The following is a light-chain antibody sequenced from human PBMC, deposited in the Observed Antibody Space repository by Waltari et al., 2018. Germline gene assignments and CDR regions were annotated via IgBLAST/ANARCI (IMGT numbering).Light chain of an antibody. CDR2: GAS. J-gene: IGKJ1*01. CDR3: QHYVRLPVT. V-gene: IGKV3-20*01. CDR1: KGVSRA. Sequence: EIVLTQSPGTLSLSLGGRATISCRASKGVSRALAWYQQKTGQAPRLLIDGASTRATGTPDRFSGRGSATDFSLTSSRVEPDDFAVYCCQHYVRLPVTFGQGTTVEI.